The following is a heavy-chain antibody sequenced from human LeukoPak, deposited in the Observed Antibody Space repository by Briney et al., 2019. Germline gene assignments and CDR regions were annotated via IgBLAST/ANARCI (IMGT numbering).Heavy chain of an antibody. D-gene: IGHD6-13*01. V-gene: IGHV3-30*04. J-gene: IGHJ4*02. CDR2: ISYDGSNK. CDR3: AKSFSAAGTFGDY. CDR1: GFTFSSYA. Sequence: PGRSLRLSCAASGFTFSSYAMHWVRQAPGKGLEWVAVISYDGSNKYHADSVKGRFTISRDNSKNTLYLQMNSLRAEDTAVYYCAKSFSAAGTFGDYWGQGTLVTVSS.